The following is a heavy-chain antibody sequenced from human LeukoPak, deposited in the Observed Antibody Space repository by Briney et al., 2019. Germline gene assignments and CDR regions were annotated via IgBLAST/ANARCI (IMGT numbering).Heavy chain of an antibody. CDR2: IHYDGSNK. Sequence: GGSLRLSCAASGFTFSSYSMNWVRQAPGKGLEWVAFIHYDGSNKYYADSVKGRFTISRDNSKNTLYLQMNSLRAEDTALYYCAKDHLTGYYYMDVWGKGTTVTISS. V-gene: IGHV3-30*02. CDR3: AKDHLTGYYYMDV. CDR1: GFTFSSYS. J-gene: IGHJ6*03.